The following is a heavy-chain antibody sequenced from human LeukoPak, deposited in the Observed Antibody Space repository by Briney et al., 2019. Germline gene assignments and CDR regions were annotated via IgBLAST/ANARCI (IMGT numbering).Heavy chain of an antibody. CDR3: AKWGGH. V-gene: IGHV3-23*01. D-gene: IGHD1-26*01. CDR1: GFTFSSYS. Sequence: GGSLRLSCAASGFTFSSYSMNWVRQAPGKGLEWVSTISASGGSTDYADSVKGRFTISRDNSKNTVYLQMNSLRAEDTAVYYCAKWGGHWGQGTLVTVSS. J-gene: IGHJ4*02. CDR2: ISASGGST.